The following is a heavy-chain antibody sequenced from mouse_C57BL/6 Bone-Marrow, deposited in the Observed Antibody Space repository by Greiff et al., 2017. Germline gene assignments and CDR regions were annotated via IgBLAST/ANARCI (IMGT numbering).Heavy chain of an antibody. J-gene: IGHJ1*03. Sequence: VQLQQSGPGMVKPSQSLSLTCTVTGYSITSGYDWHWIRHFPGNKLEWMGYISYCGSNHSNPSLNIRISITHDTSKNQIFLKVNSVTTENTTTYYCARERYYSSRGDWYFDVWGTGTTVTVSS. CDR3: ARERYYSSRGDWYFDV. CDR1: GYSITSGYD. CDR2: ISYCGSN. V-gene: IGHV3-1*01. D-gene: IGHD1-1*01.